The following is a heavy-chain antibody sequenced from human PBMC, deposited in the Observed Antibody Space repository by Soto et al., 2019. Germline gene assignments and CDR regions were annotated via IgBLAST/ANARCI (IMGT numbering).Heavy chain of an antibody. CDR2: IYYSGST. J-gene: IGHJ4*02. CDR1: GGSISSSSYY. CDR3: AGGIYGDYDS. V-gene: IGHV4-39*01. Sequence: SETLSLTCTVSGGSISSSSYYWGWIRQPPGKGLEWIGSIYYSGSTYYNPSLKSRVTISVDTSKNQFSLKLSSVTAADTAVYYCAGGIYGDYDSWGQGTLVTVSS. D-gene: IGHD4-17*01.